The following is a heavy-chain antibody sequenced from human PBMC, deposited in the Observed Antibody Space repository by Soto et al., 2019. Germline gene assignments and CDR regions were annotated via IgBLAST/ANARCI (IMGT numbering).Heavy chain of an antibody. J-gene: IGHJ3*02. D-gene: IGHD2-21*02. CDR2: IYYSGST. CDR1: GGSISSGGYY. Sequence: SETLSLTCTVSGGSISSGGYYWSWIRQHPGKGLEWIGYIYYSGSTYYNPSLKSRVTISVDTSKNQFSLKLSSVTAADTAVYYCARGGNSNAFDIWGQGAMVTVSS. CDR3: ARGGNSNAFDI. V-gene: IGHV4-31*03.